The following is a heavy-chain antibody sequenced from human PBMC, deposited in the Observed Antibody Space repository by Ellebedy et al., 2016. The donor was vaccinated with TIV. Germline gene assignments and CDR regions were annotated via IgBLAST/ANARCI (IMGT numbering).Heavy chain of an antibody. V-gene: IGHV3-53*01. Sequence: PGGSLRLSCAASGFTVSSNYMSWVRQAPGKGLEWVSVIYSGGSTYYADSVKGRFTISRDNSKNTLYLQMNSLRAEDTAVYYCARIGGWSGYYFDYWGQGTLVTVSS. CDR1: GFTVSSNY. D-gene: IGHD6-19*01. CDR2: IYSGGST. J-gene: IGHJ4*02. CDR3: ARIGGWSGYYFDY.